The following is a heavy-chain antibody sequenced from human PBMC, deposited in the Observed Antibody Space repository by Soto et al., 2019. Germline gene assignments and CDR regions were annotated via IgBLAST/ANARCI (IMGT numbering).Heavy chain of an antibody. CDR1: GFTFSSYN. D-gene: IGHD3-22*01. J-gene: IGHJ2*01. V-gene: IGHV3-23*01. CDR2: ISGSGGST. Sequence: GGSLRLSCAASGFTFSSYNMNWVRQAPGKGLEWVSSISGSGGSTYYADSVKGRFTISRDNSKNPLYLQMNSLRAEDTAVYYCAKSIGYPRGWLFKKGAWYFDLWGRGTLVTAPQ. CDR3: AKSIGYPRGWLFKKGAWYFDL.